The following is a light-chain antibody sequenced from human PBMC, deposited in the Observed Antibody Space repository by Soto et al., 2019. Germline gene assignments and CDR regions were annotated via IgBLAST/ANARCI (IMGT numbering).Light chain of an antibody. Sequence: DIQLTQSPSFLSASVGDRVTITCRASQGISSYLAWYQQKPGKAPKLLIYAASTLQSGVPSRFSGSGSGTEFTLAISSLQPEDFATYYCHQLNSYPLTFGRGTKVEIK. CDR1: QGISSY. CDR3: HQLNSYPLT. J-gene: IGKJ4*01. V-gene: IGKV1-9*01. CDR2: AAS.